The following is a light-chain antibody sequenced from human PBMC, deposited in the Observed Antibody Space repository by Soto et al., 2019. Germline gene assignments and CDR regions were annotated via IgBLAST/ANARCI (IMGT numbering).Light chain of an antibody. CDR1: SSDVGGYNC. V-gene: IGLV2-8*01. CDR2: EDI. Sequence: QSALTQPPSASGSPGQSVTISCTGSSSDVGGYNCVSWFQQHPGKAPKLMIFEDIKRPSGVPDRFSASKSGNTASLTVSGLQAEDEADYYCSSYGGSDNLIFGGGTTLTVL. CDR3: SSYGGSDNLI. J-gene: IGLJ2*01.